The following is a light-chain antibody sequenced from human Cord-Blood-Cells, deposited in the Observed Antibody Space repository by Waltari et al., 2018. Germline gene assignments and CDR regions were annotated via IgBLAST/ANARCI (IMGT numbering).Light chain of an antibody. Sequence: AIRMTQSPSSFSASTGDRVTITWRASQGISSYLDWYQQKPGKPPKLLIYAASTLQSGVPSRFSGSGSGTDFTLTISCLQSEDFATYYCRQYYSYPLTFGGGTKVEIK. CDR3: RQYYSYPLT. V-gene: IGKV1-8*01. J-gene: IGKJ4*01. CDR1: QGISSY. CDR2: AAS.